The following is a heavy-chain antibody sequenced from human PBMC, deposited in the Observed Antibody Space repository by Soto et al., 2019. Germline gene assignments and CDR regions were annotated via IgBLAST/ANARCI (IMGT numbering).Heavy chain of an antibody. CDR1: GYTFTDNY. Sequence: QVQLVQSGAEVKKPGASVKVSCKASGYTFTDNYLHWVRQAPGQVLEWMGWINPKSGGTDFAQKFQGRVTMTRDTAITTAYMELSRLRSDDTAVYYCARAYSGSGSPKFWGQGTLVTVSS. J-gene: IGHJ4*02. CDR3: ARAYSGSGSPKF. V-gene: IGHV1-2*02. D-gene: IGHD3-10*01. CDR2: INPKSGGT.